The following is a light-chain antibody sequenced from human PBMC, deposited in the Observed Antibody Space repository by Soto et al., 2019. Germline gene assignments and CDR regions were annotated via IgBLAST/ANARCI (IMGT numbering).Light chain of an antibody. CDR3: QQRNSYPRT. V-gene: IGKV1-9*01. CDR1: QSINIF. J-gene: IGKJ2*01. Sequence: DIQMSQSPSSLSASVGDRVTITCRASQSINIFLAWFQQKPGKAPNLLISAASTLQSGVPSRFSGSGSETEFTLTITSLQPEDSATYYCQQRNSYPRTFGQGTKVDIK. CDR2: AAS.